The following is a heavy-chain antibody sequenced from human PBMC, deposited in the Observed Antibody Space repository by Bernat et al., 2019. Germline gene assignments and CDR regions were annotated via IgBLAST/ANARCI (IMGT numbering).Heavy chain of an antibody. CDR2: INPNSGGT. V-gene: IGHV1-2*02. Sequence: QVQLVQSGAEVKKPGASVQVSCKASGYTFTGYSMHWVRQAPGQGLEWMGWINPNSGGTNYAQKLQGRVTVTRKTSNSTGDMELSRRRSDDTAVYYCAREPYSSSWYLGGWFDPWGQGTLVTVSS. J-gene: IGHJ5*02. D-gene: IGHD6-13*01. CDR1: GYTFTGYS. CDR3: AREPYSSSWYLGGWFDP.